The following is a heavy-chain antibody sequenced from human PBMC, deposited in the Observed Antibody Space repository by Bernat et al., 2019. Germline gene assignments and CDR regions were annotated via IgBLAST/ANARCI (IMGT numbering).Heavy chain of an antibody. J-gene: IGHJ4*02. V-gene: IGHV3-23*01. Sequence: EVQLLESGGGLVQPGGSLRLSCATSGFLFSTYAMSWVRQAPGQGLEWVSTFTGSAGSAYYADSVKGRFTISRDNSKNTLSLQMSSLRTEDTAIYFCVRGGREGRPDWGQGTLVTVSS. CDR3: VRGGREGRPD. CDR1: GFLFSTYA. D-gene: IGHD1-26*01. CDR2: FTGSAGSA.